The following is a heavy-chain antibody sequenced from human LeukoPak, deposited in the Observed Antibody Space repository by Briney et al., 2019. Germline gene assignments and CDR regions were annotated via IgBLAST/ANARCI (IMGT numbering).Heavy chain of an antibody. CDR1: GFTFSNYW. Sequence: GGSLRLSCAASGFTFSNYWMTWVRQAPGKGLEWVANIKQDGSEKYYVDSVKGRFTISRDDAKNTLYLQMNSLRAEDTAVYYCATSQYYDSSGYRAFDIWGQGTMVTVSS. CDR3: ATSQYYDSSGYRAFDI. D-gene: IGHD3-22*01. CDR2: IKQDGSEK. J-gene: IGHJ3*02. V-gene: IGHV3-7*05.